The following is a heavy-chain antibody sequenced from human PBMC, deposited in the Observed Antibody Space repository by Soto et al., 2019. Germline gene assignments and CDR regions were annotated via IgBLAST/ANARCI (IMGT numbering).Heavy chain of an antibody. CDR1: GGSISSYY. CDR3: ARAYYDTSGYRLDP. V-gene: IGHV4-59*01. D-gene: IGHD3-22*01. CDR2: IYYSDSI. J-gene: IGHJ5*02. Sequence: QVQLQESGPGLVKPSETLSLTCTVSGGSISSYYWNWIRQPPGKGLEWIGYIYYSDSIKYNPSLKSRVIISVDTSKNQFSLRLSSVTAADTAVYYCARAYYDTSGYRLDPWGQGTLVTVSS.